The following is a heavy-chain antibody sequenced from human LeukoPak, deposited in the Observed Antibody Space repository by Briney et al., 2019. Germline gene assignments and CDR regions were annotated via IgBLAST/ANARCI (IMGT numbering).Heavy chain of an antibody. D-gene: IGHD3-9*01. CDR2: ISSGSNYI. Sequence: GGSLRLSCAVSGFTFSSYSMIWVRQAPGKGLEWVSSISSGSNYIYYADSMKGRFTISRDNAKNSLYLQINSLRAEDTAVYYCARAPPYYDIHRDAFDIWGQGTMVTVSS. J-gene: IGHJ3*02. V-gene: IGHV3-21*01. CDR3: ARAPPYYDIHRDAFDI. CDR1: GFTFSSYS.